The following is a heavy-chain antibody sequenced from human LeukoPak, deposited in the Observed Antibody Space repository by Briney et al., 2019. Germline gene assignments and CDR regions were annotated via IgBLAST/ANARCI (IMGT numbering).Heavy chain of an antibody. Sequence: TSETLSLTCTVSGGSISSGGYYWRWIRQHPGKGLEWIGYIYYSGSTYYNPSLKSRVTISVDTSKNQFSLKLSSVTAADTAVYYCARSRYDGSAAIWGQGTMVTVSS. V-gene: IGHV4-31*03. CDR1: GGSISSGGYY. CDR2: IYYSGST. J-gene: IGHJ3*02. D-gene: IGHD3-22*01. CDR3: ARSRYDGSAAI.